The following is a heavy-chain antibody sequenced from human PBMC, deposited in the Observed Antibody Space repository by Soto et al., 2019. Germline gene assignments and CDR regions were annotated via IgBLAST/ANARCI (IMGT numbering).Heavy chain of an antibody. V-gene: IGHV1-18*01. J-gene: IGHJ6*02. D-gene: IGHD2-2*02. Sequence: ASVKVSCKASGYTFTSYGISWVRQAPGQGLEWMGWISAYNGNTNYAQKLQGRVTMTTDTSTSTAYMEQRSLRSDDTAVYYCARGLIVVPAAIVGMDVWGQGTTVTVSS. CDR3: ARGLIVVPAAIVGMDV. CDR1: GYTFTSYG. CDR2: ISAYNGNT.